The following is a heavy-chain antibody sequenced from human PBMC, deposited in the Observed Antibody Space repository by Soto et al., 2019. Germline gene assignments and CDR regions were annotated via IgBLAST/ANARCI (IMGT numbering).Heavy chain of an antibody. J-gene: IGHJ5*02. CDR2: TYYRSKWYN. CDR1: GDSVSSNSAL. V-gene: IGHV6-1*01. CDR3: VREIAPRGFDP. D-gene: IGHD2-21*01. Sequence: SQTLSLTCAISGDSVSSNSALWNWIRQSPSRGLEWLGRTYYRSKWYNDYAVSVKSRITINPDTSKNQFSLQRNSVAPEDTAVYYCVREIAPRGFDPWGPGTLVTVSS.